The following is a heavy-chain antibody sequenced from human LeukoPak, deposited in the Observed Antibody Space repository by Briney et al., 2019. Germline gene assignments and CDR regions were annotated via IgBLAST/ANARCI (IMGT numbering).Heavy chain of an antibody. V-gene: IGHV1-2*02. J-gene: IGHJ4*02. CDR1: GYTFTGYY. CDR3: ARDRRYFDWLLIDY. D-gene: IGHD3-9*01. Sequence: ASVKVSCKASGYTFTGYYMHWVRQAPGQGLEWMGWINPNSGGTNYAQKFQGRVTMTRDTSISTVYMELSSLRSEDTAVYYCARDRRYFDWLLIDYWGQGTLVTVSS. CDR2: INPNSGGT.